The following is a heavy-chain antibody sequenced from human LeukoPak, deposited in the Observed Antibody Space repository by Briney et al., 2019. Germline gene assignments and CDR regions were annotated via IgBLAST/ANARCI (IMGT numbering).Heavy chain of an antibody. CDR1: GYTFTSYD. D-gene: IGHD2-2*01. Sequence: ASVKVSCKASGYTFTSYDINWVRRATGQGLEWMGWMNPNSGNTGYAQKFQGRVTMTRNTSISTAYMELSSLRSEDAAVYYCARGWGYCSSTSCFLWFDPWGQGTLVTVSS. V-gene: IGHV1-8*01. CDR2: MNPNSGNT. CDR3: ARGWGYCSSTSCFLWFDP. J-gene: IGHJ5*02.